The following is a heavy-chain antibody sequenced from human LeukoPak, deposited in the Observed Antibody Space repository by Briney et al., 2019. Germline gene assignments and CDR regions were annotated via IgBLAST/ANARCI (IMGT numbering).Heavy chain of an antibody. V-gene: IGHV1-8*01. J-gene: IGHJ4*02. CDR3: ISDWLLFDS. CDR1: GYTFTGYY. D-gene: IGHD6-19*01. Sequence: ASVKVSCKAAGYTFTGYYMFWVRQATGQGLEWMGWMNPNSGNTGYAQKFQGRVTMTRDTSISTAYMELTSLRSEDTAVYYCISDWLLFDSWGQGTLVTVSS. CDR2: MNPNSGNT.